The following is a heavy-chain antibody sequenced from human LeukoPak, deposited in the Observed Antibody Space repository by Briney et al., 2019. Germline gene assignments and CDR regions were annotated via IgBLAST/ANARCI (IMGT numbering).Heavy chain of an antibody. V-gene: IGHV4-59*11. J-gene: IGHJ4*02. CDR1: GGSISSHY. CDR3: ASQPSIAAAIDY. CDR2: IYYSGST. Sequence: SETLSLTCSVSGGSISSHYWSWIRQPPGKGLEWIGYIYYSGSTNYNPSLKSRVTISVDTSKNQFSLKLSSVTAADTAVYYCASQPSIAAAIDYWGQGTLVTVSS. D-gene: IGHD6-6*01.